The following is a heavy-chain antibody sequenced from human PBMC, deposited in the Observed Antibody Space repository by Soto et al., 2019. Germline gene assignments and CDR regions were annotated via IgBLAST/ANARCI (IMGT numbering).Heavy chain of an antibody. CDR2: ISYDGRKN. D-gene: IGHD2-2*01. Sequence: GGSLRLSCAASGFTFSSYAMSWVRQAPGKGLEWVAVISYDGRKNFYGDSVNGRFTISRDNSKNTLFLQMNSLRGDDTAVYYCARDAQCSSSSCALDDWGLGTLVTVSS. CDR1: GFTFSSYA. V-gene: IGHV3-30*03. J-gene: IGHJ4*02. CDR3: ARDAQCSSSSCALDD.